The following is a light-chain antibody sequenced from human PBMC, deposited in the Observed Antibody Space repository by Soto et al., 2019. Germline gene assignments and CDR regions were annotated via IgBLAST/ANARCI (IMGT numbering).Light chain of an antibody. V-gene: IGKV1-5*01. CDR1: QSISSW. CDR2: DAS. Sequence: DIQMTQSPSTLSASVGDRVTITCRASQSISSWLAWYQQKPGKAPKLLIYDASSLESGVPSRFSGSGSGTEFTLTTSSLQPDDFATYYCQQYNSYMYTFGQGTKVDIX. CDR3: QQYNSYMYT. J-gene: IGKJ2*01.